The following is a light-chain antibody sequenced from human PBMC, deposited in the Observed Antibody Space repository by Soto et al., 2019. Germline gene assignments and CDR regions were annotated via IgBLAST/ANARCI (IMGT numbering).Light chain of an antibody. V-gene: IGKV1-16*01. J-gene: IGKJ4*01. CDR2: GAS. CDR1: LGISDY. CDR3: QHYSTRSGVT. Sequence: DTQMTQSPSSLSASVGDRVTITCRASLGISDYLAWYQQKPGKAPKLLVFGASSLEDGVPSRFSGSGSGTEFTLTVSNLQSDDFATYYCQHYSTRSGVTFGGGTKVDNK.